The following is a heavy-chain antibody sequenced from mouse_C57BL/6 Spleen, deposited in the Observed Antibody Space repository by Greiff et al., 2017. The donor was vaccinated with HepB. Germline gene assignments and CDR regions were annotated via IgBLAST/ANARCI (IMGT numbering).Heavy chain of an antibody. J-gene: IGHJ2*01. CDR3: EREGLGNYFDY. D-gene: IGHD3-3*01. Sequence: QVQLQQSGAELVKPGASVKISCKASGYAFSSYWMNWVKQRPGKGLEWIGQIYPGDGDTNYNGKFKGKATLTADKSSSTAYMQLSSLTSEDSAVYFCEREGLGNYFDYWGQGTTLTVSS. V-gene: IGHV1-80*01. CDR1: GYAFSSYW. CDR2: IYPGDGDT.